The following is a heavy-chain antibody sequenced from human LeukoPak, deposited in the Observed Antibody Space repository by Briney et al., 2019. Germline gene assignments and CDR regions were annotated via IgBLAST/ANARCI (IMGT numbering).Heavy chain of an antibody. D-gene: IGHD3-22*01. CDR2: ISSSSSFI. Sequence: GGSLRLSCAASGSTFSIYSMNWVRQAPGKGLEWVSSISSSSSFIYYADSVKGRFTISRDNAKNSLYLQMNSLRAEDTAVYYCATQGEHSYDSNRSGYFQHWGQGTLATVSS. CDR3: ATQGEHSYDSNRSGYFQH. V-gene: IGHV3-21*01. CDR1: GSTFSIYS. J-gene: IGHJ1*01.